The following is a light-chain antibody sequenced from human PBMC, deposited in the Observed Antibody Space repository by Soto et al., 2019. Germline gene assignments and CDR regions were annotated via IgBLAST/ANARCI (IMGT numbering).Light chain of an antibody. J-gene: IGLJ2*01. CDR3: SSYGGTNNVV. CDR1: SSDVGGDKY. V-gene: IGLV2-8*01. CDR2: EVT. Sequence: QSALTQPPSASGSPGQSVTISCTGTSSDVGGDKYVSWYQHHPGKAPKVVIYEVTKRPSGVPDRFSGSQPGNTASLTVSGRQAEDEADYYRSSYGGTNNVVCGGGTKLTVL.